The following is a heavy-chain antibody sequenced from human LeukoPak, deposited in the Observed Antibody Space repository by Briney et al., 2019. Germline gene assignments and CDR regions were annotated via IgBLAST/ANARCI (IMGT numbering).Heavy chain of an antibody. V-gene: IGHV3-30*02. CDR1: GFTFSSYG. D-gene: IGHD1-1*01. CDR3: AKEKQLEPFDY. J-gene: IGHJ4*02. Sequence: PGGSLRLSCAASGFTFSSYGMHWVRQSAGKGLEWVAFMQYDGNDKFYADSVKGRFTISRDNSKNTMYLQMNSLRAEDTAVYYCAKEKQLEPFDYWGQGTLVTVSS. CDR2: MQYDGNDK.